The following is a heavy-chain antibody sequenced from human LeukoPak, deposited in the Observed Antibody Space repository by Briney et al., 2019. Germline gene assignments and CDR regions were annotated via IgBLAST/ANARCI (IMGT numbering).Heavy chain of an antibody. V-gene: IGHV3-30-3*01. CDR3: ARDKLDSSGYYYYYYGMDV. Sequence: PGGSLRLSCAASGFTFSSYAMHWVRQAPGKGLEWVAVISYGGSNKYYADSVKGRFTISRDNSKNTLYLQMNSLRAEDTAVYYCARDKLDSSGYYYYYYGMDVWGQGTTVTVSS. D-gene: IGHD3-22*01. J-gene: IGHJ6*02. CDR2: ISYGGSNK. CDR1: GFTFSSYA.